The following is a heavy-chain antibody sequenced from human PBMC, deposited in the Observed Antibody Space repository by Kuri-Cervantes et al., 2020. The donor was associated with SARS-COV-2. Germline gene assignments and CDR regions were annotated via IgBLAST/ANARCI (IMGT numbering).Heavy chain of an antibody. CDR3: ARNGGYSPYYYYGMDV. D-gene: IGHD2-15*01. CDR2: IFSNDEK. CDR1: GFSLSTSGMC. J-gene: IGHJ6*02. Sequence: SGPTLVKPTQTLTLTCTFSGFSLSTSGMCVSWIRQPPGKALEWLAHIFSNDEKSYSTSLKSRLTISKDTSKSQVVLTMTNMDPVDTATYYCARNGGYSPYYYYGMDVWGQGTTVTVSS. V-gene: IGHV2-26*01.